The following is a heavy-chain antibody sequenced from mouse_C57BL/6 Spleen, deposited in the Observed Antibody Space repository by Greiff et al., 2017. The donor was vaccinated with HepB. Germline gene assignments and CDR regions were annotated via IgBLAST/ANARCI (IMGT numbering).Heavy chain of an antibody. V-gene: IGHV5-17*01. D-gene: IGHD1-1*01. CDR3: AREPSTVVAPPFAY. J-gene: IGHJ3*01. CDR1: GFTFSDYG. Sequence: VKVVESGGGLVKPGGSLKLSCAASGFTFSDYGMHWVRQAPEKGLEWVAYISSGSSTIYYADTVKGRFTISRDNAKNTLFLQMTSLRSEDTAMYYCAREPSTVVAPPFAYWGQGTLVTVSA. CDR2: ISSGSSTI.